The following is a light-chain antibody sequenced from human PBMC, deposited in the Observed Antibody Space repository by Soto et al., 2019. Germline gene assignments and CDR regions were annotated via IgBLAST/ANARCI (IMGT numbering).Light chain of an antibody. J-gene: IGKJ2*03. CDR1: ESVSTNF. Sequence: EIVLTQSPATLSLSPGETATLSCRASESVSTNFLAWHQQKPGQAPRLLLYGASNRATGTPVRFSGRGSGTDFTLTISRLEPEDFAVYYCQQYGNSVYSFGQGTKLESK. V-gene: IGKV3-20*01. CDR2: GAS. CDR3: QQYGNSVYS.